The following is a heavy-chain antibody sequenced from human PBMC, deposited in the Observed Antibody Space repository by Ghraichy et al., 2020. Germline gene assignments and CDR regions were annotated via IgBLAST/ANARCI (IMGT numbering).Heavy chain of an antibody. V-gene: IGHV3-48*02. CDR1: GFTFSSYS. Sequence: GESLNISCAASGFTFSSYSMNWVRQAPGKGLEWVSYISSSSSTIYYADSVKGRFTISRDNAKNSLYLQMNSLRDEDTAVYYCARDSLGDFWSGYHDAFDIWGQGTMVTVSS. J-gene: IGHJ3*02. D-gene: IGHD3-3*01. CDR3: ARDSLGDFWSGYHDAFDI. CDR2: ISSSSSTI.